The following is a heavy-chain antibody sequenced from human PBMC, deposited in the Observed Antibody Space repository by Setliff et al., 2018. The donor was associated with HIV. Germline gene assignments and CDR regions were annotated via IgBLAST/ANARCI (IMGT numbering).Heavy chain of an antibody. CDR2: INYTGET. CDR3: VRQHGDYAFGS. D-gene: IGHD4-17*01. CDR1: GGSINTNYY. V-gene: IGHV4-39*01. J-gene: IGHJ5*01. Sequence: PSETLSLTCTVSGGSINTNYYWGWVRQPPGKGLEWIGEINYTGETTYNPSLKSRVNMFIDTSKKQFSLNMASVTAADTAVYYCVRQHGDYAFGSWGQGTLVTVSS.